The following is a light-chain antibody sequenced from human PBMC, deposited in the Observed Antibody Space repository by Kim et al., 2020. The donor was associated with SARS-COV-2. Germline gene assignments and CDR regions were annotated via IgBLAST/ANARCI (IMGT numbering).Light chain of an antibody. CDR1: TAAVVGYNY. J-gene: IGLJ3*02. Sequence: PGETVTLSCALTTAAVVGYNYVSWCHQHPGKDPTNLIYDASNRRSWVPARFSGSHYGGKAALTISGLQPEDEADYYCCSSYASCRVFGGGTQLTVL. V-gene: IGLV2-11*01. CDR2: DAS. CDR3: CSSYASCRV.